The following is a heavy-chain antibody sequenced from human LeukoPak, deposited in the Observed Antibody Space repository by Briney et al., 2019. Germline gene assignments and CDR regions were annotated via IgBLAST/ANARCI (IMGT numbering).Heavy chain of an antibody. D-gene: IGHD6-19*01. J-gene: IGHJ5*02. CDR3: ALNTYSSGWRANWFDP. Sequence: ASVKVSCKASGYTFTGYYMHWVRQAPGQGLEWMGWINPNSGGTNYAQKLQGWVTMTRDTSISTAYMELSRLRSDDTAVYYCALNTYSSGWRANWFDPWGQGTLVTVSS. V-gene: IGHV1-2*04. CDR1: GYTFTGYY. CDR2: INPNSGGT.